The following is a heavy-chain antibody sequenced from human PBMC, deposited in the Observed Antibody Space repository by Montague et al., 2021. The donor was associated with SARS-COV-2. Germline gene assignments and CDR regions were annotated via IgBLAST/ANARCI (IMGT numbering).Heavy chain of an antibody. CDR3: ARDVRYYDCRSGRAQTSPDY. J-gene: IGHJ4*02. Sequence: SETLSLTCTVSGYSISSGYYWGWIRQPPGKGLEWIGSIYHSGSTYYNPSLKSRVTISVDTSKNQFSLKLSSVTAADTAVYYCARDVRYYDCRSGRAQTSPDYWGQGTLVTVSS. V-gene: IGHV4-38-2*02. CDR1: GYSISSGYY. CDR2: IYHSGST. D-gene: IGHD3-3*01.